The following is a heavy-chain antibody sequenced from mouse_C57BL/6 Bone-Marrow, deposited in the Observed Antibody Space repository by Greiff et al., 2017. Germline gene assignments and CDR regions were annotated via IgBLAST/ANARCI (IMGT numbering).Heavy chain of an antibody. CDR3: HYGSSLYYFDY. D-gene: IGHD1-1*01. Sequence: QVQLQQSGAELMKPGASVKLSCKATGYTFTGYWIEWVKQRPGHGLEWIGEILPGSGSTNYNEKFKGKATVTADTSSTTAYMQLSSLTTEDSAIYYCHYGSSLYYFDYWGQGTTLTVSS. V-gene: IGHV1-9*01. CDR1: GYTFTGYW. J-gene: IGHJ2*01. CDR2: ILPGSGST.